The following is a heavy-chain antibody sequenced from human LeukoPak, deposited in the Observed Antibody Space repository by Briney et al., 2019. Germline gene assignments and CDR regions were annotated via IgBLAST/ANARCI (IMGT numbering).Heavy chain of an antibody. CDR3: ARGRDYYGSGTHWVGIKWGYYYYMDV. V-gene: IGHV1-8*01. CDR1: GYTFTSYD. Sequence: GASVKVSCKASGYTFTSYDINWVRQATGQGLEWMGWMNPNSGNTGYAQKFQGRVTMTRNTSISTAYMELSSLRSEDTAVYYCARGRDYYGSGTHWVGIKWGYYYYMDVWGKGTTVTISS. D-gene: IGHD3-10*01. J-gene: IGHJ6*03. CDR2: MNPNSGNT.